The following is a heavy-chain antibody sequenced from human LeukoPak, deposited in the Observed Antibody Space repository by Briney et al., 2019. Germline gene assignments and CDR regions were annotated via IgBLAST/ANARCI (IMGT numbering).Heavy chain of an antibody. CDR3: ARDGTGDTAMVTEFDY. D-gene: IGHD5-18*01. CDR1: GFTFNSYV. J-gene: IGHJ4*02. V-gene: IGHV3-30*14. CDR2: ISYDGSNK. Sequence: GGSLRLSCAASGFTFNSYVMHWVRQAPGKGLEWVAVISYDGSNKYYADSVKGRFTISRDNSKNTLYLQMGSLRAEDMAVYYCARDGTGDTAMVTEFDYWGQGTLVTVSS.